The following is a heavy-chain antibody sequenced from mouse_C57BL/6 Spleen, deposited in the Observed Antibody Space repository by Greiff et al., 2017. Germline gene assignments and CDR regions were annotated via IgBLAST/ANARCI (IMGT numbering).Heavy chain of an antibody. CDR2: ISDGGSYT. J-gene: IGHJ3*01. Sequence: EVKLMESGGGLVKPGGSLKLSCAASGFTFSSYAMSWVRQTPEKRLEWVATISDGGSYTYYPDNVKGRFTISRDNAKNNLYLQMSHLKSEGTSMYYCARESCNPAWFAYWGQGTLVTVSA. CDR3: ARESCNPAWFAY. V-gene: IGHV5-4*01. CDR1: GFTFSSYA. D-gene: IGHD2-1*01.